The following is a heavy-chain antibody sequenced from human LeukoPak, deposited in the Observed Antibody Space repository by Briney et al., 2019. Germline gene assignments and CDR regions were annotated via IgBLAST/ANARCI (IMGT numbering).Heavy chain of an antibody. Sequence: GGSLRLSCEASAFTFSDYWMGWVRQAPGKGLEWVANIIKDGSDKYYVDSVKGRFTISRDNAKNSVYLQMSSLRVEDTAVYYCTRELWPGDYWGQGILVTVSS. CDR2: IIKDGSDK. J-gene: IGHJ4*02. CDR3: TRELWPGDY. CDR1: AFTFSDYW. D-gene: IGHD3-16*01. V-gene: IGHV3-7*01.